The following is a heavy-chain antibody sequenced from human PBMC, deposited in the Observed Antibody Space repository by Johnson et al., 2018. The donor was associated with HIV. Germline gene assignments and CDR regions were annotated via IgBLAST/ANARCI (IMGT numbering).Heavy chain of an antibody. CDR3: AKDLTSFIVGANDAFDI. V-gene: IGHV3-66*01. J-gene: IGHJ3*02. Sequence: VQLVESGGGLVQPGGSLRLSCVASGFTVSNNYMSWVRQAPGKGLEWVSVIYSVGTTDYSDSVQGRFTISRDNSKNTVYLQMNSLRAEDTAVYYCAKDLTSFIVGANDAFDIWGQGTKVTVSS. CDR1: GFTVSNNY. CDR2: IYSVGTT. D-gene: IGHD1-26*01.